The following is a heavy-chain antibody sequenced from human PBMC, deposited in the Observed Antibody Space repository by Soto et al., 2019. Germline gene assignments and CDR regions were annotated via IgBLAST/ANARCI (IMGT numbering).Heavy chain of an antibody. V-gene: IGHV1-18*01. CDR3: ARDPSTYYDILTGPPGYYYYYGMDV. Sequence: GASAKVSCKASGYTFTSYGISWARQAPGQGLEWMGWISAYNGNTNYAQKLQCRVTMTTDTSTSTAYMELRSLRSDDTAVYYCARDPSTYYDILTGPPGYYYYYGMDVWGQGTTVTVSS. D-gene: IGHD3-9*01. J-gene: IGHJ6*02. CDR1: GYTFTSYG. CDR2: ISAYNGNT.